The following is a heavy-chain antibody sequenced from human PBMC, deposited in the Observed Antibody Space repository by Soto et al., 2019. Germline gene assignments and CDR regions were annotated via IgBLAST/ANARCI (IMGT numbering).Heavy chain of an antibody. CDR3: ASGGPLAARLHGWFDP. CDR2: IYYSGST. Sequence: SETLSLTCTVSGGSISSSIHYWGWIRQPPGKGLEWIGSIYYSGSTYYNPSLKSRVTISVDTSKNQFSLKLSSVTAADTAVYYCASGGPLAARLHGWFDPWGQGTLVTVSS. J-gene: IGHJ5*02. D-gene: IGHD6-6*01. CDR1: GGSISSSIHY. V-gene: IGHV4-39*07.